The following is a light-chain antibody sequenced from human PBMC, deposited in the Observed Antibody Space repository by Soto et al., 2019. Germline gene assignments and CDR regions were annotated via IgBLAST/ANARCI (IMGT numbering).Light chain of an antibody. CDR2: GAS. Sequence: EIVMTQSPATLSVSPGERATLSCRASQGVSINLAWFQQKPGQPPRLLIYGASTRATGILARFSGSGSGTEFTLTISSLQSEDFALYYCQQYDNSPQTFGQGTKLEI. CDR1: QGVSIN. CDR3: QQYDNSPQT. V-gene: IGKV3-15*01. J-gene: IGKJ2*01.